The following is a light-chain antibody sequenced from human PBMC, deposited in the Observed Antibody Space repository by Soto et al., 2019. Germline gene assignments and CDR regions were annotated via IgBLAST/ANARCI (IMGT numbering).Light chain of an antibody. CDR1: QSISKY. CDR2: AAS. CDR3: QQSYSAPVT. V-gene: IGKV1-39*01. J-gene: IGKJ1*01. Sequence: DIQMTQSPSSLSASVGDRVTITCQASQSISKYVNWYQQKPGNAPNLLIYAASSLQGGVPSRFSGSGSGTQFTLTINSLQPEDFATYYCQQSYSAPVTFGQGTKVEIK.